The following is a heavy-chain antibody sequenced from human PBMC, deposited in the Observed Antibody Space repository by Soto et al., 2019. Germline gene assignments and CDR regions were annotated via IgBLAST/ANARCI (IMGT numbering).Heavy chain of an antibody. D-gene: IGHD3-10*01. CDR2: IIPIFGTA. Sequence: GASVKVSCKASGGTFSSNAISWVRQAPGQGLEWMGGIIPIFGTANYAQKFQGRVTITADESTSTAYMELSSLRFEDTAVYYCARDKAGRRFGELLGGMDVWGQGTTVTVSS. CDR3: ARDKAGRRFGELLGGMDV. J-gene: IGHJ6*02. V-gene: IGHV1-69*13. CDR1: GGTFSSNA.